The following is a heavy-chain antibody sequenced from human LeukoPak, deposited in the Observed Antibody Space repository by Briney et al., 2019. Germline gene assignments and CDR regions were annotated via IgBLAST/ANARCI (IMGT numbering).Heavy chain of an antibody. CDR2: ISWNSGSI. Sequence: PGRSLRLSCAASGFTFDDYAMHWVRQAPGKGLEWVSGISWNSGSIGYADSVKGRFTISRDNAKNSLYLQMNSLRAEDTALYYCAKDIGATIMLFDYWGQGTLVTVSS. D-gene: IGHD5-12*01. V-gene: IGHV3-9*01. CDR1: GFTFDDYA. J-gene: IGHJ4*02. CDR3: AKDIGATIMLFDY.